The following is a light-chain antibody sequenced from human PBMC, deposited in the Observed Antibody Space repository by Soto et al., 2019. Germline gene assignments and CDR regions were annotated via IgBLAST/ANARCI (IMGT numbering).Light chain of an antibody. CDR2: DVN. CDR3: SSYTTTNVV. J-gene: IGLJ2*01. Sequence: QSVLTQPASVSGSPGQSITISCTGISSDVGGYNYVSWYQHHPDKAPKLIIYDVNDRPSGVSNRFSGSKSDDTASLTISGLQAEDEADYYCSSYTTTNVVFGGGTKLTVL. V-gene: IGLV2-14*01. CDR1: SSDVGGYNY.